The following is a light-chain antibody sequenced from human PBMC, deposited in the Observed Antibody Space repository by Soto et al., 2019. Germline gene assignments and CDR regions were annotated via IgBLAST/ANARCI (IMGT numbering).Light chain of an antibody. Sequence: DIQMTQSHSTLSGSVGDRVTITCRASQTISSWLAWYQQKPGKAPKLLIYKASTLKSGVPSRFSGSVSGTEFTLTISSLQPDDFATYYCQHYNSYSEAFGQGTKVDI. CDR1: QTISSW. CDR3: QHYNSYSEA. V-gene: IGKV1-5*03. J-gene: IGKJ1*01. CDR2: KAS.